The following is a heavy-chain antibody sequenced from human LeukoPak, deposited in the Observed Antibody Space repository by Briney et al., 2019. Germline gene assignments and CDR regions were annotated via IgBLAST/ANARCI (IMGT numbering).Heavy chain of an antibody. CDR3: AADAGATTSYYYYMDV. D-gene: IGHD1-26*01. J-gene: IGHJ6*03. CDR2: IVVGSGNT. V-gene: IGHV1-58*02. CDR1: GFTFTSSA. Sequence: ASVKVSCKASGFTFTSSAMQWVRQARGQRLEWIGWIVVGSGNTNYAQRFQERVTITRDMSTSTAYMELSSLRSEDTAVYYCAADAGATTSYYYYMDVWGKGTTVTVSS.